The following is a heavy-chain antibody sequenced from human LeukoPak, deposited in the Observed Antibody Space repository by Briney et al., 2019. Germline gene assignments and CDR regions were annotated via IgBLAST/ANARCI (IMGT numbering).Heavy chain of an antibody. CDR1: GFTFKSYW. CDR2: INQDGSEK. CDR3: ARWGGLDY. Sequence: GGSLRLSCAASGFTFKSYWMSWVRQTPGKGLEWVANINQDGSEKYSVESVKGRFTISRDNAQNSLSLQINSLRAEDTAVYYCARWGGLDYWGQGTLVTVSS. D-gene: IGHD3-16*01. V-gene: IGHV3-7*01. J-gene: IGHJ4*02.